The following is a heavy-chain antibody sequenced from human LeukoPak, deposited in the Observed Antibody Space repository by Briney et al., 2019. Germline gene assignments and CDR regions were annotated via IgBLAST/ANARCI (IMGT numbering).Heavy chain of an antibody. CDR1: ESTISNNY. J-gene: IGHJ4*02. Sequence: GGSLRLSCAASESTISNNYMSWVRQAPGKGLEWVSVIYSGGSSYYADSVKGRFTISRDNSKNTLYLQMNSLRAEDTAVYYCARDSRYSGSWSFDYWGQGTLVIVSS. V-gene: IGHV3-66*01. CDR2: IYSGGSS. D-gene: IGHD6-13*01. CDR3: ARDSRYSGSWSFDY.